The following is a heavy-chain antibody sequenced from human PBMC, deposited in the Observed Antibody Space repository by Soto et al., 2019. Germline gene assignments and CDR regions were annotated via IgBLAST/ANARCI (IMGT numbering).Heavy chain of an antibody. CDR3: AKGRGLYCSGGSCEKYYFDY. J-gene: IGHJ4*02. Sequence: GGSLRLSCAASGFTFSSYAVSWVRQAPGKGLEWVSGISGSGGSTHYADSVKGRFTISRDNSKNTVYLQMDSLRAEDTAVYYCAKGRGLYCSGGSCEKYYFDYWGQGTPVTVSS. CDR1: GFTFSSYA. CDR2: ISGSGGST. V-gene: IGHV3-23*01. D-gene: IGHD2-15*01.